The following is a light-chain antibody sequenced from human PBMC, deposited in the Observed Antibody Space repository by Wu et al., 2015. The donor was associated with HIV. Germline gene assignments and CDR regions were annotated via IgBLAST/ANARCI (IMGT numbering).Light chain of an antibody. CDR2: DAS. J-gene: IGKJ1*01. CDR3: QQRSNWPWT. Sequence: ILLTQSPATLSLSPGERATLSCRASQSVNWYLAWFQQKPGQVPRLLIYDASNRATGIPARFSGSGSGTDFTLTISSLEPEDFALYYCQQRSNWPWTFGQGTKVEFK. V-gene: IGKV3-11*01. CDR1: QSVNWY.